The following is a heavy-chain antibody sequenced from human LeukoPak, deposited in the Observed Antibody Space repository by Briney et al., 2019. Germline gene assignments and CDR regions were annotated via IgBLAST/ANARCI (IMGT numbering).Heavy chain of an antibody. V-gene: IGHV3-7*01. D-gene: IGHD6-13*01. CDR2: IKEDGREE. Sequence: PGGSLRLSCAASTFTFGNYWMSWVRQAPGKGLEWVANIKEDGREEYYVDSVKGRFTISRDNTKNSLYLQMNSLRAEDTAVYYCARDPAAWDYWGQGTLVTVSS. CDR1: TFTFGNYW. J-gene: IGHJ4*02. CDR3: ARDPAAWDY.